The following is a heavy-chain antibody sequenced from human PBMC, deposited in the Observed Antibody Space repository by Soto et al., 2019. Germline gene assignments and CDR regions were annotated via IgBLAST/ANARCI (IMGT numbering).Heavy chain of an antibody. J-gene: IGHJ5*02. V-gene: IGHV1-18*01. CDR3: ARENKWELSHWFVP. CDR1: GYNFSTYG. D-gene: IGHD1-26*01. Sequence: QVQLVQSGAEVKKPGASVKVSCKASGYNFSTYGISWVRQAPGQGLEWVGWIRLYNGNTTYARKFQDSVTMATDTSTATAYLELRRLRSDDTAVYYCARENKWELSHWFVPWGQGTLVNFSS. CDR2: IRLYNGNT.